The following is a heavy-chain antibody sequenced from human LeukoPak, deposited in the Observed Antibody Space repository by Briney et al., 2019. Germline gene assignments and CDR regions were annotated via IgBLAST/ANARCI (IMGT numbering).Heavy chain of an antibody. J-gene: IGHJ5*02. D-gene: IGHD1-7*01. CDR3: ARDSGTTGEVKFDP. Sequence: SETLSLTCTVSGASISSYYWSWIRQPAGKALEWIGRIYVTGSTTYNPSLESRVTMSLDTSKNHFSLKLRSVTAADTAVYYSARDSGTTGEVKFDPWGQGTLVTVSS. V-gene: IGHV4-4*07. CDR1: GASISSYY. CDR2: IYVTGST.